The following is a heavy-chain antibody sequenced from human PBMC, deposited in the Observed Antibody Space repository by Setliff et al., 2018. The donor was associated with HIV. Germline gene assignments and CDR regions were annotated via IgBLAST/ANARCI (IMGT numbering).Heavy chain of an antibody. V-gene: IGHV1-69*05. J-gene: IGHJ4*02. Sequence: SVKVSCKASGGTFSSQAINWVRQAPGQGLEWMGGIIPMYGSVDYAQKFQGRVTITTDESTSAAYMELSRLRSEDTAAYYCARATFYCRGGRCYSSFFDSWGQGTLVTVSS. CDR3: ARATFYCRGGRCYSSFFDS. CDR2: IIPMYGSV. CDR1: GGTFSSQA. D-gene: IGHD2-15*01.